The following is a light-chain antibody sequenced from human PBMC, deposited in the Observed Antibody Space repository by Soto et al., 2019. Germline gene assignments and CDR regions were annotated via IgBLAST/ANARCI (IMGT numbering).Light chain of an antibody. V-gene: IGKV3-11*01. J-gene: IGKJ3*01. Sequence: EIVLTQSPATLSLSPGETATLSCRASQSVTTILAWYQQKPGQAPRLLIFDASRRPIGIPVRFSGSGSGTDFTLTISGLEPEDFVVYYCQQGSDWPFTFGRGTKVDFE. CDR2: DAS. CDR1: QSVTTI. CDR3: QQGSDWPFT.